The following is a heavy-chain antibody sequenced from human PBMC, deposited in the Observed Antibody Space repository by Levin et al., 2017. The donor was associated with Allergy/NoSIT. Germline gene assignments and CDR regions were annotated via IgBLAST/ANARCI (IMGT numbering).Heavy chain of an antibody. CDR3: AKERQSGAYIY. V-gene: IGHV3-30*18. J-gene: IGHJ4*02. CDR2: ISYGGSNK. Sequence: GGSLRLSCAASGFTFSNYAMHWVRQAPGKGLEWVAAISYGGSNKYYADSVKGRFTISRDNSKNTVYLQMNSLRAEDTAVFYCAKERQSGAYIYWCQGTLVSVSS. CDR1: GFTFSNYA. D-gene: IGHD3-16*01.